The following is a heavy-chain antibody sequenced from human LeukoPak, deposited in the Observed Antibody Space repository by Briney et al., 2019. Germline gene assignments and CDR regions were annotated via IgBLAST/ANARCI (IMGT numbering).Heavy chain of an antibody. V-gene: IGHV3-15*01. J-gene: IGHJ6*03. Sequence: SGGSLRLSCAASGFTFSNAWMSWVRQAPGKGLEWVGRIKSKTDGGTTDYAAPVKGRFTISRDDSKNTLYLQMNSLKTEDTAVYYCTTDGGYDSYYYYMDVWGKGTTVTISS. CDR3: TTDGGYDSYYYYMDV. CDR2: IKSKTDGGTT. D-gene: IGHD5-12*01. CDR1: GFTFSNAW.